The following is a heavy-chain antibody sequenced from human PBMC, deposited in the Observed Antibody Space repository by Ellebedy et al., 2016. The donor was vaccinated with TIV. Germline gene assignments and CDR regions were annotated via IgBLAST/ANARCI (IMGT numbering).Heavy chain of an antibody. V-gene: IGHV1-8*01. CDR2: MMPSSGKT. Sequence: ASVKVSCKASGYTFSSYDINWVRQAPGQGLEWMGWMMPSSGKTRYGEKFQGRVTMTTDTSTNTAYMELKSLRSDDTAMYYCARANVGASDWFLYWGQGTLVTVSS. J-gene: IGHJ4*02. CDR3: ARANVGASDWFLY. D-gene: IGHD3-9*01. CDR1: GYTFSSYD.